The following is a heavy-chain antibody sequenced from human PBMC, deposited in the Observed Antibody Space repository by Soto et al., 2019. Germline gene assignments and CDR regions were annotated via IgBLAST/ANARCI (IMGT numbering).Heavy chain of an antibody. CDR3: ARGPDY. CDR1: GASIGTSNW. Sequence: PSETLSLTCAVSGASIGTSNWWSWVRQSPGKGLEWIGEIHDSGSTKYNPSLKSRVTISIDRSKNQFSLKLSSVTAADTAVYYCARGPDYWGQGILVTVSS. CDR2: IHDSGST. V-gene: IGHV4-4*02. J-gene: IGHJ4*02.